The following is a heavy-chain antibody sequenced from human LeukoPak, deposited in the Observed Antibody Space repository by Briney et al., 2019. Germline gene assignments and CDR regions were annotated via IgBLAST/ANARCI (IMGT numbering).Heavy chain of an antibody. CDR2: ISAYNGNT. J-gene: IGHJ4*02. CDR1: GYTFTSYG. V-gene: IGHV1-18*01. CDR3: ARGSGDYFDY. Sequence: ASVKVSCKASGYTFTSYGISWVRQAPGQGLEWMGWISAYNGNTNYAQKFQGRVTMTRDTSTSTVYMELSSLRSEDTAVYYCARGSGDYFDYWGQGTLVTVSS. D-gene: IGHD4-17*01.